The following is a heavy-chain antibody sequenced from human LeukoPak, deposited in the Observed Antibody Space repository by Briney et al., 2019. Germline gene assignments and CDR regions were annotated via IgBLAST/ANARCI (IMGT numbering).Heavy chain of an antibody. CDR3: ASNFPGYDILTGYYGSWDYYYYMDV. J-gene: IGHJ6*03. V-gene: IGHV1-2*02. Sequence: ASVKVSCKASGYTLTDYYIHWVRQAPGQGLEWMGWINPNSGGTNYAQKFQGRVTMTRDTSISTAYMELSRLRSDDTAVYYCASNFPGYDILTGYYGSWDYYYYMDVWGKGTTVTISS. D-gene: IGHD3-9*01. CDR2: INPNSGGT. CDR1: GYTLTDYY.